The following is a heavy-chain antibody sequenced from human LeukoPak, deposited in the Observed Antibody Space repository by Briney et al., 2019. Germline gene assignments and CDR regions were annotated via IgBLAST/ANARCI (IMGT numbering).Heavy chain of an antibody. J-gene: IGHJ4*02. CDR3: ARESATVTYYFDY. D-gene: IGHD4-17*01. V-gene: IGHV4-34*01. CDR1: GGSFSGYY. CDR2: INHSGST. Sequence: SDTLSLTCAVYGGSFSGYYWSWIRQPPGKGLEWIGEINHSGSTNYNPSLKSRVTISVDTSKNQFSLKLSSVTAADTAVYYCARESATVTYYFDYWGQGTLVTVSS.